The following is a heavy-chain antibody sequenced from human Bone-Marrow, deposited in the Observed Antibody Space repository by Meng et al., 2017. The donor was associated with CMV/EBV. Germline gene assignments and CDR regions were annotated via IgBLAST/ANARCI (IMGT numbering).Heavy chain of an antibody. Sequence: ESLNIFLAASCFALSNAWMSWVRQAPGKGLEWVGRIKSKTDGGTTDYAAPVKGRFTISRDDSKNTLYLQMNSLKTEDTAVYYCTTLIVVVPAAIVSIDYWGQGTLVTVSS. CDR3: TTLIVVVPAAIVSIDY. CDR2: IKSKTDGGTT. D-gene: IGHD2-2*02. J-gene: IGHJ4*02. V-gene: IGHV3-15*01. CDR1: CFALSNAW.